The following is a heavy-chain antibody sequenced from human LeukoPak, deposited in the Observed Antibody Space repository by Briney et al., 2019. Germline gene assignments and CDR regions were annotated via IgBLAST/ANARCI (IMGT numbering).Heavy chain of an antibody. V-gene: IGHV1-2*02. J-gene: IGHJ5*02. CDR2: INPLSGGP. CDR1: GYTFTDNY. Sequence: ASVKVSCKASGYTFTDNYIHWVRQAPGQGLEWMGWINPLSGGPMYAQKFQGRVTMTRDTSLSTAYIELNGLKSDDTAIYYCAREGIKIFGGWAPFNPWGQGTLVTVS. D-gene: IGHD3-3*01. CDR3: AREGIKIFGGWAPFNP.